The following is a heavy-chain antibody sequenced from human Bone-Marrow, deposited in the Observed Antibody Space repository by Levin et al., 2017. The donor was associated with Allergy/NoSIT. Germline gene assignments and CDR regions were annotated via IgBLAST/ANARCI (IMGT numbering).Heavy chain of an antibody. D-gene: IGHD3-10*01. J-gene: IGHJ4*02. CDR2: IKEDGSEK. V-gene: IGHV3-7*03. CDR3: ARSGSDFDY. CDR1: GFTFSHYW. Sequence: GESLKISCAASGFTFSHYWMSWVRQAPGKGLEWVANIKEDGSEKNYVDSVSGRFTTSRNNAQNSLYLQMNSLRVEDTAVYYCARSGSDFDYWGQGTLVTVSS.